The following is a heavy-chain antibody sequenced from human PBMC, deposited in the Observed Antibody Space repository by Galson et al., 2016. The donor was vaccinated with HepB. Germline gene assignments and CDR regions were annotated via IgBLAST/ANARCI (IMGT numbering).Heavy chain of an antibody. V-gene: IGHV3-30*04. J-gene: IGHJ6*02. Sequence: SLRLSCAASGFTFSYYAIHWVRQAPGKGLEWVAVISYDGSNKYYADSVKGRFTISRDNSKNMLCLQMNSLRAEDTAVYYCARSVWRWRGMDVWGQGTTVTVSS. CDR1: GFTFSYYA. CDR3: ARSVWRWRGMDV. CDR2: ISYDGSNK. D-gene: IGHD2-21*01.